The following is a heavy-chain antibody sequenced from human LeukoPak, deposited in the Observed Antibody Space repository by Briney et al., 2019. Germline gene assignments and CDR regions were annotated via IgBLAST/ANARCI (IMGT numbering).Heavy chain of an antibody. J-gene: IGHJ4*02. CDR2: ISSGGDT. CDR3: ARGFNRAFDF. D-gene: IGHD1-14*01. CDR1: GFTVSSNY. V-gene: IGHV3-53*01. Sequence: GGSLRLSCAASGFTVSSNYMTWVRQALGKGLEWVSVISSGGDTYYADSVKGRFTISRDNAKNSLYLQMNSLRDEDTAVYYCARGFNRAFDFWGQGTLVTVSS.